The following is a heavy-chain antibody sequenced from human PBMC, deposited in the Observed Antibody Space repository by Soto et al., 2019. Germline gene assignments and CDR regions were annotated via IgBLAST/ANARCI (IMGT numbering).Heavy chain of an antibody. CDR3: AKHQLPH. D-gene: IGHD1-7*01. CDR1: GLTFSDYT. Sequence: GGSLRLSCAASGLTFSDYTMSWVRQAPGKGLEWVSAISDSGDDTYYADSVKGRFTISRDTSKNTLYLQMNSLRAEDTAVYYCAKHQLPHWGQGTLVTVSS. CDR2: ISDSGDDT. V-gene: IGHV3-23*01. J-gene: IGHJ4*02.